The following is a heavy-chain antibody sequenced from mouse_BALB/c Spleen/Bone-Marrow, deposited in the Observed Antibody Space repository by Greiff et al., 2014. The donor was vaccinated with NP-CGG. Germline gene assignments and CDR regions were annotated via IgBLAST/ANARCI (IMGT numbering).Heavy chain of an antibody. V-gene: IGHV1S127*01. J-gene: IGHJ2*01. CDR3: ARVGLRLPYYFDY. CDR1: GYSSTSYW. D-gene: IGHD1-2*01. Sequence: QVQLQQPGPQVVRPGASVKISCKASGYSSTSYWMHWVKQRPGQGLEWIGMIDPSDSETRLNQKFKDKATLTVDKSSSTAYMQLSSPTSEDSAVYYCARVGLRLPYYFDYWGQGTTLTVSS. CDR2: IDPSDSET.